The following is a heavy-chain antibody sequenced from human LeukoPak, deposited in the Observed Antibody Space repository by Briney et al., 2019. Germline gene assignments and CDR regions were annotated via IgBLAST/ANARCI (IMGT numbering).Heavy chain of an antibody. V-gene: IGHV1-24*01. CDR3: ATAGISYDSSGYPLPGDY. J-gene: IGHJ4*02. D-gene: IGHD3-22*01. CDR1: GYTLTELT. Sequence: ASVKVSRKVSGYTLTELTMHWVRQAPGKGLEWMGGFYPEDGETNYAQKFQGRVTMTEDTSTDTAYMELSSLRSEDTAVYYCATAGISYDSSGYPLPGDYWGQGTLVTVSS. CDR2: FYPEDGET.